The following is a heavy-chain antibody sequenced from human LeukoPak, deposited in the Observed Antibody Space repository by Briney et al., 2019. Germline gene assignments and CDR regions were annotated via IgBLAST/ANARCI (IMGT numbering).Heavy chain of an antibody. D-gene: IGHD3-16*01. J-gene: IGHJ6*03. CDR3: ARQPGWGYYYYMDV. CDR1: GGSVSSGSYY. Sequence: PSETLSLTCTVSGGSVSSGSYYWSWIRQPPGKELEWIGYIYYSGSTNYNPSLKSRVTISVDTSKNQFSLKLSSVTAADTAVYYCARQPGWGYYYYMDVWGKGTTVTVSS. V-gene: IGHV4-61*01. CDR2: IYYSGST.